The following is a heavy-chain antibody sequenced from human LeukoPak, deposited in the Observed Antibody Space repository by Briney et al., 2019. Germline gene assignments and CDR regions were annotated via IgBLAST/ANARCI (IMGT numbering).Heavy chain of an antibody. CDR2: IVVGSGYT. D-gene: IGHD3-9*01. V-gene: IGHV1-58*02. J-gene: IGHJ4*02. Sequence: GASVKVSCKASGFTFTSSAMQWVRQARGQRLEWIGWIVVGSGYTNYAQKFQERVTLTRDMSTSTAYMELSSLRSEDTAVYYCAATPHYDILTGYYNWGQGTLDTVSS. CDR3: AATPHYDILTGYYN. CDR1: GFTFTSSA.